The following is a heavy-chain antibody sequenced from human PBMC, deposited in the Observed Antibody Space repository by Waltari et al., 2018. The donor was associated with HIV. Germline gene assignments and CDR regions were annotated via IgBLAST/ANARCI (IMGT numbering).Heavy chain of an antibody. J-gene: IGHJ4*02. CDR2: ISYDGSNK. D-gene: IGHD3-10*01. CDR1: GFTFSSYA. Sequence: QVQLVESGGGVVQPGRSLRLSCAASGFTFSSYAMHWVRQAPGTGLEWVAVISYDGSNKYYADSVKGRFTISRDNSKNTLYLQMNSLRAEDTAVYYCARALSYYYGSGSYFSGAWGQGTLVTVSS. V-gene: IGHV3-30*04. CDR3: ARALSYYYGSGSYFSGA.